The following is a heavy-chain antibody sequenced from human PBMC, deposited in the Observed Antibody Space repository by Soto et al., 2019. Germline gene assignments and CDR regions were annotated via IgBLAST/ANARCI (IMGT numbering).Heavy chain of an antibody. V-gene: IGHV3-15*01. CDR2: LKSKADGGTT. CDR1: GFTFSNAW. J-gene: IGHJ4*02. Sequence: GGSLRLSCAASGFTFSNAWMGWVRKAPGKGLEWVGRLKSKADGGTTDYAAPVKGRFTISRDDSDSILFLQMNSLKPDDTAVYFCTTDPYFSLWGQGTLVTSPQ. CDR3: TTDPYFSL. D-gene: IGHD1-26*01.